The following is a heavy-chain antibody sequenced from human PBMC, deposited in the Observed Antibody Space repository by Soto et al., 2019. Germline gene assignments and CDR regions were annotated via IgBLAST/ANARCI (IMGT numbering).Heavy chain of an antibody. V-gene: IGHV1-69*04. J-gene: IGHJ6*02. CDR3: ARDPTYGSGSYYRIHYYGMDV. CDR1: GGTFSSYT. CDR2: IIPVLGIA. Sequence: GASVKVSCKASGGTFSSYTISWVRQAPGQGLEWMGRIIPVLGIANYAQKFQGRVTITADKSTSTAYMELSSLRSEDTAVYYCARDPTYGSGSYYRIHYYGMDVWGQGTTVTVSS. D-gene: IGHD3-10*01.